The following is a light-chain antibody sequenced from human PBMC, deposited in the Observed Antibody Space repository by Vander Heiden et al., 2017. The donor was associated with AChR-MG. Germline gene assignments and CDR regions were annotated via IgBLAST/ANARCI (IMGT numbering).Light chain of an antibody. CDR2: VGS. CDR1: PSLLQSNGNNY. J-gene: IGKJ4*01. V-gene: IGKV2-28*01. Sequence: IVMTQSRLSLPVTPGQPASISCRSSPSLLQSNGNNYVEWYLQKPGQAPQLLIYVGSKRAAGVPDRFSGRGSGTDFTLNISRVEAEDVGVYYCMQAIQTRLTFGGGTKVEIK. CDR3: MQAIQTRLT.